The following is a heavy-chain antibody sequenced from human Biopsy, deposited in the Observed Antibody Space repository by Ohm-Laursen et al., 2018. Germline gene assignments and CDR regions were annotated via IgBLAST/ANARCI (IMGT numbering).Heavy chain of an antibody. D-gene: IGHD4-23*01. CDR2: IRDKANNYAT. J-gene: IGHJ4*02. CDR3: TRNGDGGNWDDFDY. CDR1: GFTVSNNY. V-gene: IGHV3-73*01. Sequence: SLRLSCAASGFTVSNNYMTWVRQASGKGLEWVGHIRDKANNYATAYAASVKGRFTISRDDSENTVYLQMSSLTTEDTAVYYCTRNGDGGNWDDFDYWGQGTLVTVSS.